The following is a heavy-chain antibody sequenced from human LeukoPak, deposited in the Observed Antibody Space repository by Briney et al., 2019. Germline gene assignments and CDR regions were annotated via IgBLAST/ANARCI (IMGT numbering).Heavy chain of an antibody. CDR2: IYSSGST. V-gene: IGHV4-4*07. CDR3: ARRSGTKGYYYYYYMDV. Sequence: SETLSLTCSVSGGSISPYWWSWIRQPAGKGLEWIGRIYSSGSTNYNPSLKSRVTISVDTSKNQFSLKLSSVTAADTAVYYCARRSGTKGYYYYYYMDVWGKGTTVTVSS. J-gene: IGHJ6*03. D-gene: IGHD1-1*01. CDR1: GGSISPYW.